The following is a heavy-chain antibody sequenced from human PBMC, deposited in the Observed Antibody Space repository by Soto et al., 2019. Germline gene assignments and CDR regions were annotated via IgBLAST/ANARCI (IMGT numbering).Heavy chain of an antibody. CDR3: AKARGYCSSTSCYDSLYFDY. V-gene: IGHV3-23*01. D-gene: IGHD2-2*01. CDR2: ISGSGGST. Sequence: GESLKISCAASGFTFSSYAMSWVRQAPGKGLEWVSAISGSGGSTYYADSVKGRFTISRDNSKNTLYLQMNSLRAEDTAVYYCAKARGYCSSTSCYDSLYFDYWGQGTLVTVSS. J-gene: IGHJ4*02. CDR1: GFTFSSYA.